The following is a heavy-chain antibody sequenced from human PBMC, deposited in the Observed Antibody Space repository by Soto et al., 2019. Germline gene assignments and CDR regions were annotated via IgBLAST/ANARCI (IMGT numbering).Heavy chain of an antibody. CDR3: ASHGGWGFDF. CDR1: GFTFSSSW. D-gene: IGHD6-19*01. CDR2: INPEGSAE. Sequence: EMQLVESGGALVQPGGSLRLSCAASGFTFSSSWMAWVRQAPGKGLEWVANINPEGSAEYYVDSVKGRFTLSRDNAKNSLYLQMNSLSLEATALYYCASHGGWGFDFWGQGTLVSISS. V-gene: IGHV3-7*02. J-gene: IGHJ4*02.